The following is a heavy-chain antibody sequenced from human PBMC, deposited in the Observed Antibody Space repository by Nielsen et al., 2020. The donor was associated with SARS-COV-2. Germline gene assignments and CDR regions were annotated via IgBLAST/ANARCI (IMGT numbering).Heavy chain of an antibody. V-gene: IGHV1-18*04. Sequence: ASVKASCKASGYSFANYGISWVRQAPGQGLEWMGWISYNGDTNYSEKFQGRVTMTRDTFTSTGYMELRSLRFDDTAVYYCARGGGNFTPWGQGTLVTVSS. CDR3: ARGGGNFTP. CDR2: ISYNGDT. CDR1: GYSFANYG. D-gene: IGHD4-23*01. J-gene: IGHJ5*02.